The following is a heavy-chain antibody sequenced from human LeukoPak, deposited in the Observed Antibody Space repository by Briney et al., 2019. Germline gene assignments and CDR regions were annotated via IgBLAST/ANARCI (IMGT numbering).Heavy chain of an antibody. D-gene: IGHD3-22*01. CDR3: ARGLTYYYDSSGYYSSYYFDY. CDR1: GGSFSGYY. V-gene: IGHV4-34*01. CDR2: INHSGST. Sequence: SETLSLTCAVYGGSFSGYYWSWIRQPPGKGLEWIGEINHSGSTNYNPSLKSRVTISVDTSKNQFSLELSSVTAADTAVYYCARGLTYYYDSSGYYSSYYFDYWGQGTLVTVSS. J-gene: IGHJ4*02.